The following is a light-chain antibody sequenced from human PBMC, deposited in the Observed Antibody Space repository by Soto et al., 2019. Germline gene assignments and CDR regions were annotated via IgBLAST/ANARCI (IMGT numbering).Light chain of an antibody. V-gene: IGKV3-15*01. CDR3: QQYNNWPPT. CDR2: GFSS. J-gene: IGKJ1*01. Sequence: EIVLTQSPATLSLSPGERATLSCRASPSVTNYLAWYQQKPGQAPRLLIYGFSSTRATGIPARFSASGSGAESTLTISSLQSEDFALYYCQQYNNWPPTFGQGTKVDIK. CDR1: PSVTNY.